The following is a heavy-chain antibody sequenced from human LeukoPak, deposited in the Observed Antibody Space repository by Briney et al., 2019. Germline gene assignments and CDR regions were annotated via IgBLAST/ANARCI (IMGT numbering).Heavy chain of an antibody. D-gene: IGHD5-24*01. CDR3: ATRGDVYGLDY. V-gene: IGHV5-51*01. CDR1: GYSFTTHW. CDR2: IYPGDSDT. J-gene: IGHJ4*02. Sequence: GESLKISCKGSGYSFTTHWIGWVRQMPGKGLEWMGIIYPGDSDTRYSPSFQGQVTISVDKSISTAYLQWSSLKASDTAIYYCATRGDVYGLDYWGQGTLVTVSS.